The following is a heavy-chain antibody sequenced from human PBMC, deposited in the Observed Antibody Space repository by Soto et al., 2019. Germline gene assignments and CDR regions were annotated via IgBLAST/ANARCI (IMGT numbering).Heavy chain of an antibody. Sequence: SETLSLTCTVSGDSITSNSYFWAWIRQPPGKGLEWIGSIYYSGTTYYNKSLKSRVTISVDTSKNQFSLKLSSVTAADTAVYYCARHGPIVVVVAAMDKFDPWGRGTLVTVS. CDR2: IYYSGTT. D-gene: IGHD2-15*01. CDR3: ARHGPIVVVVAAMDKFDP. CDR1: GDSITSNSYF. J-gene: IGHJ5*02. V-gene: IGHV4-39*01.